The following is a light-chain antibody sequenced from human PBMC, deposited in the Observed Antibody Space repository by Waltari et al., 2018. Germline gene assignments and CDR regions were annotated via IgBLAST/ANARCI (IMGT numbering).Light chain of an antibody. J-gene: IGLJ3*02. CDR1: SGSLSTTSY. V-gene: IGLV8-61*01. CDR2: KAN. Sequence: QTVVTQEPALSVSPGGTVTLTCALSSGSLSTTSYATWYQQTPGQAPRTLVYKANSGWSGVPVLFSGSILGNTAALTITGAQADDESYYYCALYMGSGIWVFGGGTRLTVL. CDR3: ALYMGSGIWV.